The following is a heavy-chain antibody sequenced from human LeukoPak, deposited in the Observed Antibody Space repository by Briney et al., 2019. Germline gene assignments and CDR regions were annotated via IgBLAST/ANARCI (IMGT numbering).Heavy chain of an antibody. V-gene: IGHV3-49*03. D-gene: IGHD3-10*01. Sequence: GGSLRLSCTASGFTFGDYAMSWFRQAPGKGLEWVGFIRSQAYGGTTEYAASVKGRFTISRDDCKSIAYLQMNSLKTEDTAVYYCTRPTRITMVRGVDYWGQGTLVTVSS. CDR2: IRSQAYGGTT. CDR1: GFTFGDYA. J-gene: IGHJ4*02. CDR3: TRPTRITMVRGVDY.